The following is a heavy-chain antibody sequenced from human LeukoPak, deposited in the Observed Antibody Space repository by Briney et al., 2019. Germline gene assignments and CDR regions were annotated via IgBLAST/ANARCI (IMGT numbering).Heavy chain of an antibody. V-gene: IGHV4-39*01. D-gene: IGHD3-10*01. CDR2: IYYSGIT. J-gene: IGHJ3*02. CDR1: GGSISNTNYY. Sequence: SETLSLTCTVSGGSISNTNYYWGCIRQPPGKGLEWIGSIYYSGITYYNPSLKSRVTMSVDTSKNQFSLKLRSVTAADTAVYYCARGKNMVDAFDIWGQGTMVTVSS. CDR3: ARGKNMVDAFDI.